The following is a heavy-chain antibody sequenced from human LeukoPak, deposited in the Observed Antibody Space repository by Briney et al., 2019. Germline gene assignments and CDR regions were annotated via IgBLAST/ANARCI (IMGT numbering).Heavy chain of an antibody. D-gene: IGHD5-24*01. CDR3: ARGGDGVFDY. CDR2: IYTSGST. CDR1: GGSISSDNYY. Sequence: SETLSLTCTVSGGSISSDNYYYSWIRQPAGKGLEWIGRIYTSGSTNYNPSLKSRVTISVDTSKNQLSLKLTSVTAADTAVYYCARGGDGVFDYWGQGTLVTVSS. V-gene: IGHV4-61*02. J-gene: IGHJ4*02.